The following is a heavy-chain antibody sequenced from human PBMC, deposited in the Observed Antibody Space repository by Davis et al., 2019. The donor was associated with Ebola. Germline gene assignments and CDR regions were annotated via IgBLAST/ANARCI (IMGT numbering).Heavy chain of an antibody. D-gene: IGHD2-2*01. CDR3: VTVVASTRVEY. J-gene: IGHJ4*02. Sequence: LRPSCTVSGGSISGSSYFWGWIRQPPGKGPEWIVSMQSVEETYYNPSIKSRVLMSIDASKNQFSLKLKSVTAADTALYYCVTVVASTRVEYWGRGTLVTVSS. V-gene: IGHV4-39*01. CDR1: GGSISGSSYF. CDR2: MQSVEET.